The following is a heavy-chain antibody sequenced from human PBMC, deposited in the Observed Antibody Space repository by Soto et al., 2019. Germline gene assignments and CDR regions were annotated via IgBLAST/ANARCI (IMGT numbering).Heavy chain of an antibody. Sequence: SVKVSCKASGGTFSSYAISWVRQAPGQGLEWMGGIIPIFGTANYAQKFQGRVTITADESTSTAYMELGSLRSEDTAVYYCARDRGYGSGSLIYYYGMDVWGQGTTVTVS. D-gene: IGHD3-10*01. J-gene: IGHJ6*02. CDR3: ARDRGYGSGSLIYYYGMDV. CDR2: IIPIFGTA. CDR1: GGTFSSYA. V-gene: IGHV1-69*13.